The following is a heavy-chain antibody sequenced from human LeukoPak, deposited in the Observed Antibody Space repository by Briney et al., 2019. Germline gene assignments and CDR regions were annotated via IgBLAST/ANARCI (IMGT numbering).Heavy chain of an antibody. Sequence: GESLKISCKGSAYSFTSYWISWVRQMPGKGLEWMGTIDPTDSYTNYGPSFQGHVTISADKSISTAYLQWSSLKASDTAIYYCATGVVVTAIAIDYWGQGTLVTVSS. V-gene: IGHV5-10-1*01. CDR1: AYSFTSYW. J-gene: IGHJ4*02. CDR3: ATGVVVTAIAIDY. D-gene: IGHD2-21*02. CDR2: IDPTDSYT.